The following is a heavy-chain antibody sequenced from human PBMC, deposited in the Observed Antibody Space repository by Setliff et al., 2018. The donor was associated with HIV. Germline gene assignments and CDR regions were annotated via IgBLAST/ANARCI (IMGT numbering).Heavy chain of an antibody. J-gene: IGHJ6*03. CDR3: ATCFHRYTGSSISLPYYLDV. CDR1: GFSFSNSA. V-gene: IGHV3-23*01. D-gene: IGHD1-26*01. Sequence: GGSLRLSCATSGFSFSNSAMTWVRQAPGRGPEWVSSISESGTATYYTDSVKGRFTISKDNSKSTLYLQMNNLRVEDTAVYYCATCFHRYTGSSISLPYYLDVWGKGTTVTVSS. CDR2: ISESGTAT.